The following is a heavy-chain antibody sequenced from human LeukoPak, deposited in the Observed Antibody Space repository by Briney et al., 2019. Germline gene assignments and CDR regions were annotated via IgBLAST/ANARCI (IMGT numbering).Heavy chain of an antibody. D-gene: IGHD2-15*01. J-gene: IGHJ4*02. CDR3: ARDGAICSGGSCYWEGRFDY. CDR1: GYTFSSYG. CDR2: ISAYNGNT. Sequence: GASVKVSCKASGYTFSSYGISWVRQAPGQGLEWMGWISAYNGNTNYAQKLQGRVTMTRDTSTSTVYMELSSLRSEDTAVYYCARDGAICSGGSCYWEGRFDYWGQGTLVTVSS. V-gene: IGHV1-18*01.